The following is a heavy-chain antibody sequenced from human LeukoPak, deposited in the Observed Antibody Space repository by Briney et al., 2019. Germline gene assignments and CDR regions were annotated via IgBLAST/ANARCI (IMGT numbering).Heavy chain of an antibody. V-gene: IGHV3-30*04. D-gene: IGHD1-1*01. CDR3: AKGLKTTVGPYMGYHYYMDV. CDR2: ISYDGRQN. CDR1: GFTFSTYA. J-gene: IGHJ6*03. Sequence: GRSLRLSCAASGFTFSTYAMNWVRQAPGKGLEWVAVISYDGRQNYYADSVKGRFTISRDNSKNTLSLQMNSLRAEDTAVYYCAKGLKTTVGPYMGYHYYMDVWGKGTTVTVSS.